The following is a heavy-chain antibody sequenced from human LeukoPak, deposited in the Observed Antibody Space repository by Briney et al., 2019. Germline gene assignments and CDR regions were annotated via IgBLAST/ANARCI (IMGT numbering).Heavy chain of an antibody. D-gene: IGHD3-22*01. V-gene: IGHV4-39*07. Sequence: SETLSLTCTVSGGSIRSSYYYWGWIRQPPGKGLEWIGSIYDSGSTYYNPSLKSRVTISVDTSKNQFSLKLSSVTAADTAVYYCARIYYDSSGYGLDWGQGTLVTVSS. J-gene: IGHJ4*02. CDR3: ARIYYDSSGYGLD. CDR1: GGSIRSSYYY. CDR2: IYDSGST.